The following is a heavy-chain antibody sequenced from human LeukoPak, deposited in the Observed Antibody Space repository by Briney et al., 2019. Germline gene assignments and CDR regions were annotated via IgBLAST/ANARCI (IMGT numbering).Heavy chain of an antibody. Sequence: SETLSLTCTVSGDSITSHYWSWIRQSPGKGLEWIGYIHYRGITNYTPSLKSRVTLSVDTSNNQFSLKLNSVTAADTAVYYCARDGYSSSSGPIFDYWGQGTLVAVSS. CDR2: IHYRGIT. V-gene: IGHV4-59*11. J-gene: IGHJ4*02. CDR1: GDSITSHY. D-gene: IGHD6-6*01. CDR3: ARDGYSSSSGPIFDY.